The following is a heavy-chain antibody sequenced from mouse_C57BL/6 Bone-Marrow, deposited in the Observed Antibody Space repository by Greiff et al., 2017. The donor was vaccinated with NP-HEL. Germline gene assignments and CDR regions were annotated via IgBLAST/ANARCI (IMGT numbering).Heavy chain of an antibody. J-gene: IGHJ2*01. CDR3: ARYISTVVGYDFDY. Sequence: EVKLMESGGGLVKPGGSLKLSCAASGFTFSSYTMSWVRQTPGKRLEWVATISGGGGNTYYPDSVKGRVTISRDNATNTLYLQMSSLRSENTASDYCARYISTVVGYDFDYWGQGTTVTVSS. CDR1: GFTFSSYT. V-gene: IGHV5-9*01. CDR2: ISGGGGNT. D-gene: IGHD1-1*01.